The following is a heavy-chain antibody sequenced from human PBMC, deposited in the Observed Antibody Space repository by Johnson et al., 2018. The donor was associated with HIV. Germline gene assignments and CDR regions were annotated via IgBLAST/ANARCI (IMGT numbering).Heavy chain of an antibody. J-gene: IGHJ3*02. CDR1: AFSFPDHY. V-gene: IGHV3-7*03. D-gene: IGHD3-22*01. CDR2: INHDVSAI. CDR3: ARGGRYYDPGAFDI. Sequence: VPLVVPVGALLQPGGSLRLSCAATAFSFPDHYMGWVRQAPGKGPEWVANINHDVSAIHYVDSLKGRFTISRDNAKNSLYLQTNSLRAEDTALYYCARGGRYYDPGAFDIWGQGAMVTVSS.